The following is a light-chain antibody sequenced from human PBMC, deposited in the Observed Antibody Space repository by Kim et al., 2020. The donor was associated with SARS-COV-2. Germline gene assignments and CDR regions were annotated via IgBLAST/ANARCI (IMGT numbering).Light chain of an antibody. V-gene: IGKV6-21*01. CDR1: QSIGSS. CDR3: HQSGSLPHT. Sequence: SGTPKDKVTITCRASQSIGSSLHWYQQKPGQSPKLLIKYASQSFSGVPSRFSGSGSGTDFTLIISSLEPEDAATYYCHQSGSLPHTFGQGTKLEI. J-gene: IGKJ2*01. CDR2: YAS.